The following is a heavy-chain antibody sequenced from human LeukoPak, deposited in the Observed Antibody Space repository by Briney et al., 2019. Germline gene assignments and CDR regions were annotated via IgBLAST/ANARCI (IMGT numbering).Heavy chain of an antibody. V-gene: IGHV4-59*08. CDR3: ARPNLRADYYGSGSPLFLGAFDI. CDR1: GGSISSYY. D-gene: IGHD3-10*01. J-gene: IGHJ3*02. CDR2: IYYSGST. Sequence: SETLSLTCTVSGGSISSYYWSWIRQPPGKGMEWIGYIYYSGSTNYNPSLKSRVTISVDTSKNQFSLKLSSVTAADTAVYYCARPNLRADYYGSGSPLFLGAFDIWGQGTMVTVSS.